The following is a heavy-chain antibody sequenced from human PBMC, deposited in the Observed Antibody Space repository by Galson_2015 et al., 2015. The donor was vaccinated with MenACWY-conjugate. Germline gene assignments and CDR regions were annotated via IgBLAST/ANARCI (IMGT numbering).Heavy chain of an antibody. J-gene: IGHJ6*02. Sequence: SLRLSCAASGFTFSSYAMSWVRQAPGKGQERVSTISGGGGGTFYADSVKGRFTISRDNSQNTLYLQMNSLRAEDTAVYYCARDLSSMGYYYYGLDVWGQGTTVTVSS. CDR1: GFTFSSYA. CDR2: ISGGGGGT. CDR3: ARDLSSMGYYYYGLDV. V-gene: IGHV3-23*01. D-gene: IGHD6-13*01.